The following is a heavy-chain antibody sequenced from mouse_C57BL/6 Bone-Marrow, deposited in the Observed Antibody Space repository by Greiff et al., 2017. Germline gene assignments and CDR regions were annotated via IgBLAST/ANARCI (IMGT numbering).Heavy chain of an antibody. J-gene: IGHJ4*01. CDR3: AIHGSNNYYAMDY. CDR1: GFTFSDYG. V-gene: IGHV5-15*01. D-gene: IGHD2-5*01. CDR2: ISNLAYSI. Sequence: EVKLLESGGGLVQPGGSLKLSCAASGFTFSDYGMAWVRQAPRKGPEWVAFISNLAYSIYYADTVTGRFTISREKAKNTLYLEMSSLRSEDTAMYYCAIHGSNNYYAMDYWGQGTPVTVSS.